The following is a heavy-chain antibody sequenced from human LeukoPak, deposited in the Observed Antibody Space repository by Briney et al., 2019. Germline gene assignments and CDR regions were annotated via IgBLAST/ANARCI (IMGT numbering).Heavy chain of an antibody. D-gene: IGHD4-11*01. V-gene: IGHV4-39*01. J-gene: IGHJ4*02. CDR1: GGSISSSSYY. CDR3: ARGTYDYSNYFDY. CDR2: IYYSGST. Sequence: SETLSLTCTVCGGSISSSSYYWGWIRQPPGKRLEWIGSIYYSGSTYYNPSLKSRVTISVDTSKNQFSLKLSSVTAADTAVYYCARGTYDYSNYFDYWGQGTLVTVSS.